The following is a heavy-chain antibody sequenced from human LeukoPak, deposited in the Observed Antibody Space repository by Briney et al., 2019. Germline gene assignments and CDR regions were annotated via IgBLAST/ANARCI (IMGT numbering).Heavy chain of an antibody. V-gene: IGHV4-39*07. D-gene: IGHD3-22*01. J-gene: IGHJ5*02. CDR2: IYYSGST. CDR1: GGSISSSSYY. Sequence: SETLSLTCTVSGGSISSSSYYWGWIRQPPGKGLEWIGSIYYSGSTYYNPSLKSRVTISVDTSKNQFSLRLRSVTAADTAVYYCAKDRYENSGYQNWFDPWGQGTLVTVSS. CDR3: AKDRYENSGYQNWFDP.